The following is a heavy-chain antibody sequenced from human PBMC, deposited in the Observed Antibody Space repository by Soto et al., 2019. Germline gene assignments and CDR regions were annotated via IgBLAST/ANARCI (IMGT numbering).Heavy chain of an antibody. Sequence: VGSLRLSCAASGFTFSSYAMYWVRQAPGKGLEWVAFITHDGSNTSYADSVKGRFTISRDDSKNTLYLQMNSLRTEETAMFYCERPLYYCASTSYADCQPVDYWGQGTLVTVSS. CDR3: ERPLYYCASTSYADCQPVDY. J-gene: IGHJ4*02. CDR1: GFTFSSYA. D-gene: IGHD3-22*01. V-gene: IGHV3-30*04. CDR2: ITHDGSNT.